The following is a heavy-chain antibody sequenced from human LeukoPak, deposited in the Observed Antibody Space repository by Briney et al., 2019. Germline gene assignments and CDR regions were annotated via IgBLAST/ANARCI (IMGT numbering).Heavy chain of an antibody. D-gene: IGHD6-19*01. CDR2: IWYDGSNK. V-gene: IGHV3-33*01. Sequence: GGSLRLSCAASGFTSSSYGMHWVRQAPGKGLEWVAVIWYDGSNKYYADSVKGRFTISRDNSKNTLYLQMNSLRAEDTAVYYCARDLSSGWAYDYWGQGTLVTVSS. J-gene: IGHJ4*02. CDR1: GFTSSSYG. CDR3: ARDLSSGWAYDY.